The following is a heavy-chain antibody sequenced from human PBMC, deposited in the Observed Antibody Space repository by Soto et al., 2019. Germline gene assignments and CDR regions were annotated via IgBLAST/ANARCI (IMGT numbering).Heavy chain of an antibody. CDR2: IKSKTDGGTT. V-gene: IGHV3-15*07. Sequence: GGSLRLSCAASGFTFSNAWMNWVRQAPGKGLEWVGRIKSKTDGGTTDYAAPVKGRFTISRDDSKNTLYLQMNSLKTEDTAVYYCTTVAMWFGELLGAPGYYYGMDVWGQGTTVTVSS. D-gene: IGHD3-10*01. J-gene: IGHJ6*02. CDR1: GFTFSNAW. CDR3: TTVAMWFGELLGAPGYYYGMDV.